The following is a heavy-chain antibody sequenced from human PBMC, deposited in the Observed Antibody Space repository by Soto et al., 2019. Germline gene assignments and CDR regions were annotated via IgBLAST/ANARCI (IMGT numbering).Heavy chain of an antibody. D-gene: IGHD6-19*01. CDR3: VRDRALDSSGHWFDT. Sequence: SETLSLTCAVSGDSISSVNWWSWVRQSPGQGLEWIGYIYHIGSPSYNPSLENRLTISLDTSKNQFSLNLTSVTAADTAIYYCVRDRALDSSGHWFDTWGQGILVTVSS. J-gene: IGHJ5*02. CDR1: GDSISSVNW. V-gene: IGHV4-4*02. CDR2: IYHIGSP.